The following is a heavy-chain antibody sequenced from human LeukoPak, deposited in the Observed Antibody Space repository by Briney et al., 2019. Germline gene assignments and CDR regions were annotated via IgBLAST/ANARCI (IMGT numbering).Heavy chain of an antibody. J-gene: IGHJ3*02. D-gene: IGHD4-17*01. Sequence: GGSLRLSCAASGFTFNDYAMHWVRQAPGKGLEWVSGISWNSGSINYADSVKGRFTISRSNAKNSLYLQMNSLRAEDMALYYCAKGRGLRFYGDPSTDAFDIWGQGTMVTVSS. CDR1: GFTFNDYA. CDR2: ISWNSGSI. CDR3: AKGRGLRFYGDPSTDAFDI. V-gene: IGHV3-9*03.